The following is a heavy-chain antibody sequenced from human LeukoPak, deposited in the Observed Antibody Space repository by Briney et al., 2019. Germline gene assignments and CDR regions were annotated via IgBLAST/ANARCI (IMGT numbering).Heavy chain of an antibody. D-gene: IGHD5-18*01. CDR1: GYTFTSYG. J-gene: IGHJ4*02. CDR3: ARGQYSYGSAGTYYFDY. CDR2: ISAYNGNT. Sequence: GASVKVSCKASGYTFTSYGISWVRQAPGQGLEWMGWISAYNGNTNYAQKLQGRGTMTTDTSTSTAYMELRSLRSDDTAVYYCARGQYSYGSAGTYYFDYWGQGTLVTVSS. V-gene: IGHV1-18*01.